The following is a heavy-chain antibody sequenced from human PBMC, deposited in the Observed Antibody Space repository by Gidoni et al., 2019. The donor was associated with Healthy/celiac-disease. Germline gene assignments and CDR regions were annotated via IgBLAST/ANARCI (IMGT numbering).Heavy chain of an antibody. CDR2: ISYDGSNK. CDR3: AKDLEVGAHNWFDP. J-gene: IGHJ5*02. V-gene: IGHV3-30*18. D-gene: IGHD1-26*01. Sequence: QVQLVESGGGVVQPGRSLRLSCAASGFTFSSYGMHWVRQAPGKGLEWVAVISYDGSNKYYADSVKGRFTISRDNSKKTLYLQMNSLRAEDTAVYYCAKDLEVGAHNWFDPWGQGTLVTVSS. CDR1: GFTFSSYG.